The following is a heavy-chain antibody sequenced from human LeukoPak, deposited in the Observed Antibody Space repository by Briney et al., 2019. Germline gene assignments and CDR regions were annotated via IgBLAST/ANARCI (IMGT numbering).Heavy chain of an antibody. CDR2: INHSGST. CDR1: GGSFSGYY. CDR3: ARTWIQAPFDY. J-gene: IGHJ4*02. D-gene: IGHD5-18*01. V-gene: IGHV4-34*01. Sequence: PSETLSLTCAVYGGSFSGYYWSWIRQPPGKGLEWIGEINHSGSTIYNRSLKSRVTISVDTSNNQFPLKLSSVTAADTAVYYCARTWIQAPFDYWGQGTLVTVSS.